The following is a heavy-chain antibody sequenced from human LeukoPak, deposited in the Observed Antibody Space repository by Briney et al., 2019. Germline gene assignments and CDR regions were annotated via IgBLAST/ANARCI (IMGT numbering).Heavy chain of an antibody. J-gene: IGHJ4*02. CDR2: IYGGGST. D-gene: IGHD3-3*01. CDR1: GFTVSSTY. CDR3: ARDLWSLSI. Sequence: GGSLRLSCAASGFTVSSTYMSWVRQAPGKGLEWVSVIYGGGSTFYADSVKGRFTISRDNSKNTLYLQMNSLRAEDTAVYYCARDLWSLSIWGQGTLVSVFS. V-gene: IGHV3-53*01.